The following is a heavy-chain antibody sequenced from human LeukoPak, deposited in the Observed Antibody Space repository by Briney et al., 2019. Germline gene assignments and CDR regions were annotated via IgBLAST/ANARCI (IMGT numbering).Heavy chain of an antibody. Sequence: VASVKISCKASGYTFTGYYMHWVRQAPGQGLEWMGWINPNSGGTNYAQKFQGRVTMTRDTPISTAYMELSRLRSDDTAVYYCARSGNIFGVVIPYYFDYWGQGTLVTVSS. J-gene: IGHJ4*02. V-gene: IGHV1-2*02. CDR2: INPNSGGT. CDR3: ARSGNIFGVVIPYYFDY. CDR1: GYTFTGYY. D-gene: IGHD3-3*02.